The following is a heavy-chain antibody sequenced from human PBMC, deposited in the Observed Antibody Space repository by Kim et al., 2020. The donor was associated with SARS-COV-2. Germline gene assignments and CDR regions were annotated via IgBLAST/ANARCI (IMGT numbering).Heavy chain of an antibody. Sequence: GGSLRLSCVTSGFTFSNSWMHWVRQAPGNGLVWVSRINTDGRDTSYADSVKGRFTISRDNAKNTLYLQMNSLRAEETAVYYCARVVPGTNIFDYWGQGTL. V-gene: IGHV3-74*01. D-gene: IGHD1-7*01. CDR1: GFTFSNSW. CDR2: INTDGRDT. J-gene: IGHJ4*02. CDR3: ARVVPGTNIFDY.